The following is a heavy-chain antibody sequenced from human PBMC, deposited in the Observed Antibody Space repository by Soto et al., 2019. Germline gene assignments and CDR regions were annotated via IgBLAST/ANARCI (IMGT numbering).Heavy chain of an antibody. Sequence: TGESLKISCKGSGYSFNTYWIGWVRQMPGKGLEWMGIIYPDDSDTRYSPSIQGQVTISVDKSITTAYLQWSSLKASDTAMYYCARVILGGWYNDRNFQLWGQGTLVTVSS. CDR1: GYSFNTYW. CDR2: IYPDDSDT. J-gene: IGHJ1*01. CDR3: ARVILGGWYNDRNFQL. V-gene: IGHV5-51*01. D-gene: IGHD6-19*01.